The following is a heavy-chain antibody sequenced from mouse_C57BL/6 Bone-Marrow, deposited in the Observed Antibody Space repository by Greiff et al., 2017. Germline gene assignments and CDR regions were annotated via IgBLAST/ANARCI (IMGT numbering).Heavy chain of an antibody. CDR1: GFTFSDYG. V-gene: IGHV5-17*01. J-gene: IGHJ1*03. Sequence: EVKLMESGGGLVKPGGSLKLSCAASGFTFSDYGMHWVRQAPEKGLEWVAYISSGSSTISYADTVKGRFTISRDNAKNTLCLPMTNLRSEDTAMYYCAVSWFCYYGSSYWYFDVWGTGTTVTVSS. CDR2: ISSGSSTI. D-gene: IGHD1-1*01. CDR3: AVSWFCYYGSSYWYFDV.